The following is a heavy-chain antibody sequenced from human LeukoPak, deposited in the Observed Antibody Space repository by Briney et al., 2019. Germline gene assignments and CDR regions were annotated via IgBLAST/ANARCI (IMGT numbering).Heavy chain of an antibody. CDR2: ISYDGSNK. V-gene: IGHV3-30-3*01. J-gene: IGHJ6*03. D-gene: IGHD2-15*01. Sequence: GGSLRLSCAASGFTFSSYAMHWVRQAPGKGLEWVAVISYDGSNKYYADSVKGRFTISRDNSKNTLYLQMNSLRAEDTAVYYCARDKYEGRGYYYYYMHVWGKGTTVTVSS. CDR3: ARDKYEGRGYYYYYMHV. CDR1: GFTFSSYA.